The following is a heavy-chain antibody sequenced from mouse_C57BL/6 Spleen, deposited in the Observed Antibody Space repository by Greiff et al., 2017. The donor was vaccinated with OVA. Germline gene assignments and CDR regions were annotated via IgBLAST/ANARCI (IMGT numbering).Heavy chain of an antibody. D-gene: IGHD1-1*01. CDR2: ISGGGGNT. Sequence: EVKVVESGGGLVKPGGSLKLSCAASGFTFSSYTMSWVRQTPEKRLEWVATISGGGGNTYYPDSVKGRFTISRDNAKNTLYLQMSSLRSEDTALYYCARRYGSSFYYAMDYWGQGTSVTVSS. CDR1: GFTFSSYT. V-gene: IGHV5-9*01. J-gene: IGHJ4*01. CDR3: ARRYGSSFYYAMDY.